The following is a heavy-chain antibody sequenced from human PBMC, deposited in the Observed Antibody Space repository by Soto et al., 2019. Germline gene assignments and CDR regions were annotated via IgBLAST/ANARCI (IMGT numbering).Heavy chain of an antibody. CDR2: ISSSSSTI. CDR3: ARAPGESGSYSGFFDY. V-gene: IGHV3-48*02. D-gene: IGHD1-26*01. CDR1: GFTFSSYN. Sequence: EVRLVESGGGLVQPGGSLRLSCEASGFTFSSYNLNWFRQAPGKGLEWVSYISSSSSTIYYADSVKGRFTISRDNAKNSLYLQMNSLRDEDTAVYYCARAPGESGSYSGFFDYWCQGTLVTVSS. J-gene: IGHJ4*02.